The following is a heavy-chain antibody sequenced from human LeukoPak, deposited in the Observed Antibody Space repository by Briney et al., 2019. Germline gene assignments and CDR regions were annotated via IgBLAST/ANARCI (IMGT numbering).Heavy chain of an antibody. CDR1: GFTFSSYW. V-gene: IGHV3-7*01. CDR2: IKQDGSEK. Sequence: GGSLRLSCAASGFTFSSYWMGWVRQAPGKGLEWVANIKQDGSEKYYVDSVKGRFTISRDNAKNSLYLQMNSLRAEDTAVYYCARRSGSYYPDAFDIWGQGTMVTVSS. D-gene: IGHD1-26*01. CDR3: ARRSGSYYPDAFDI. J-gene: IGHJ3*02.